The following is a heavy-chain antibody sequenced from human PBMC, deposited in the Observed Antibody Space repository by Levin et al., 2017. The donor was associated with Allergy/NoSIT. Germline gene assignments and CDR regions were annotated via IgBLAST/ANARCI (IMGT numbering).Heavy chain of an antibody. CDR3: AKDESWIQLWLVS. CDR1: GFTFSSYG. D-gene: IGHD5-18*01. J-gene: IGHJ5*01. CDR2: ITYDGSNK. Sequence: GGSLRLSCAASGFTFSSYGMHWVRQAPGKGLEWVAIITYDGSNKYYADSVKGRFTISRDNSKNTLYLQMNSLRGEDTAVYYCAKDESWIQLWLVSWGQGTLVTVSS. V-gene: IGHV3-30*18.